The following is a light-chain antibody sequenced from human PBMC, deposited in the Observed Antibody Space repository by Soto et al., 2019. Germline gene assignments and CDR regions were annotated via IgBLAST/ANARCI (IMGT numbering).Light chain of an antibody. CDR1: QTIDKK. Sequence: DIQLTQSPSTQSASVGDRVTITCRASQTIDKKLAWYQQKPGKAPKLLIFDASTLQTGVPLRFSGSGSGTEFSLSINSLQPEDFGTYFCQQYDLYWTFGQGTKVDIK. CDR3: QQYDLYWT. V-gene: IGKV1-5*01. CDR2: DAS. J-gene: IGKJ1*01.